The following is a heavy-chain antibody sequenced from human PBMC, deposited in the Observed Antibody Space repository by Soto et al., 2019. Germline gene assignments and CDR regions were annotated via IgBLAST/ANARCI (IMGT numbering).Heavy chain of an antibody. D-gene: IGHD2-21*02. CDR2: IYYSGST. V-gene: IGHV4-31*03. CDR1: GGSISSGGYY. CDR3: AMDVTEGYFDY. Sequence: SETLSLTCTVSGGSISSGGYYWSWIRQHPGKGLERIGYIYYSGSTYYNPSLKSRVTISVDTSKNQFSLKLSSVTAADTAVYYCAMDVTEGYFDYWGQGTLVTVSS. J-gene: IGHJ4*02.